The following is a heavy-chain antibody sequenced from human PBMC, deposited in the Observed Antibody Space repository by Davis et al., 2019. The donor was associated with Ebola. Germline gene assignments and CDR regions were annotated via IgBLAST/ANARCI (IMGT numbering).Heavy chain of an antibody. CDR3: ARVRYCGGDCSRHYYYGMDV. CDR1: GYTFTSYA. V-gene: IGHV1-2*06. J-gene: IGHJ6*04. Sequence: ASVKVSCKASGYTFTSYAMNWVRQAPGQGLEWMGRINPYSGGTNYAQKFQGRVTMTRDTSISTAYMELSRLRSDDTAVYYCARVRYCGGDCSRHYYYGMDVWGKGTTVTVSS. D-gene: IGHD2-21*02. CDR2: INPYSGGT.